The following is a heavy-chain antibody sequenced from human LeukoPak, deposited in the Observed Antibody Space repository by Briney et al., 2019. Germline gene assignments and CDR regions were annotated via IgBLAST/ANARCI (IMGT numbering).Heavy chain of an antibody. V-gene: IGHV3-23*01. J-gene: IGHJ3*02. CDR3: AKAGPYSGSYHGDAFDI. CDR1: GFTFSTYA. Sequence: PGGSLRLSCAASGFTFSTYAMSWVRQAPGKGLEWVSGISVSGASTFYADSVKGRFTISRDNSKNTLYLQMNSLRAEDTAVHYCAKAGPYSGSYHGDAFDIWGQGTMVTVSS. D-gene: IGHD1-26*01. CDR2: ISVSGAST.